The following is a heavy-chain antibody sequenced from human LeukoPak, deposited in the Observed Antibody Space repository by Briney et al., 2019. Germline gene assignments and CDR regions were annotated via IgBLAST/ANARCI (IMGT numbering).Heavy chain of an antibody. CDR2: ISGSGGRT. CDR3: AKTIMYYYDSSGYYGPYY. J-gene: IGHJ4*02. CDR1: GFTFNTYA. D-gene: IGHD3-22*01. Sequence: GGSLRLSCAASGFTFNTYAMRWVRQAPGKGLEWVSGISGSGGRTHYTDSVKGRFTISRDNSKSTLFLQMNSLRAEDTAVYYCAKTIMYYYDSSGYYGPYYWGQGTLVTVSS. V-gene: IGHV3-23*01.